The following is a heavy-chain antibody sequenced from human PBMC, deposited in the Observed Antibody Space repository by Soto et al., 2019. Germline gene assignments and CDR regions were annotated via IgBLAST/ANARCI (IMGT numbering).Heavy chain of an antibody. CDR2: IYPGDSDT. J-gene: IGHJ6*03. CDR1: GYSFTSYW. CDR3: VRHSRIAAAGIGYYYYMDV. V-gene: IGHV5-51*01. D-gene: IGHD6-13*01. Sequence: GESLKISCKGSGYSFTSYWIGWVRQMPGKGLEWMGIIYPGDSDTRYSPSFQGQVTISADKSISTAYLQWSSLKASDTAMYYCVRHSRIAAAGIGYYYYMDVWGKGTTVTVSS.